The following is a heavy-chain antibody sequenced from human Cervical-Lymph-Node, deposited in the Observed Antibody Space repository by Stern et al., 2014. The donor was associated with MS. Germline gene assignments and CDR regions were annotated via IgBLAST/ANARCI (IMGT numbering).Heavy chain of an antibody. Sequence: QVQLVQSGSELKEPGASVKISCKTSGYTFTTYSMNWVRQAPGQGLEWMGWINTNTGTPTYAQGFTGRFVFSLDASVSTAYLQIRSLRPEDAAVYYCARGAIGARPRVYGFDIWGQGTTVTV. CDR3: ARGAIGARPRVYGFDI. D-gene: IGHD6-6*01. J-gene: IGHJ3*02. CDR2: INTNTGTP. CDR1: GYTFTTYS. V-gene: IGHV7-4-1*02.